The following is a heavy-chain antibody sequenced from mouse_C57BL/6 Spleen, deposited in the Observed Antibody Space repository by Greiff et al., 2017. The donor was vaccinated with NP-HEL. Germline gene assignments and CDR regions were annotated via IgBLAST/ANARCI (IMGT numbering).Heavy chain of an antibody. CDR1: GYTFTDYN. Sequence: EVQLQQSGPELVKPGASVKMSCKASGYTFTDYNMHWVKQSHGKSLEWIGYINPNNGGTSYNQKFKGKATLTVNKSSSTAYMELRSLTSEDSAVYYCASGSIYDGPTTGYWGQGTTLTVSS. J-gene: IGHJ2*01. V-gene: IGHV1-22*01. CDR3: ASGSIYDGPTTGY. CDR2: INPNNGGT. D-gene: IGHD2-3*01.